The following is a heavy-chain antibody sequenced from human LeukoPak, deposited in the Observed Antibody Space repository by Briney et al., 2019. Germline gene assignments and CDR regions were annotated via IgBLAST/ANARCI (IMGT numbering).Heavy chain of an antibody. J-gene: IGHJ4*02. CDR1: GFTFSSYS. D-gene: IGHD5-12*01. Sequence: LRLSCAASGFTFSSYSMNWVRQAPGKGLEWIGFIYYSGSTYYNPSLKSRVTISVDRSKNQFSLRLSSVTAADTAVYYCARVRGYLSSYYFDYWGQGTLVTVSS. V-gene: IGHV4-30-2*01. CDR2: IYYSGST. CDR3: ARVRGYLSSYYFDY.